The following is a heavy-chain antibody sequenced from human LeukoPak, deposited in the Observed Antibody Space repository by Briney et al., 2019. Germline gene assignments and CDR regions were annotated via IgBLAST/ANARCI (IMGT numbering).Heavy chain of an antibody. CDR3: ARGTPPRE. CDR2: INHSGST. J-gene: IGHJ4*02. Sequence: SETLSLTCAVYGGSFSGYYWSWIRQPPGKGLEWIGEINHSGSTNYNPSLKSRVTISVDTSKNQFSLKMTSVAAADTAMYYCARGTPPREWGQGTLVTVSS. V-gene: IGHV4-34*01. CDR1: GGSFSGYY. D-gene: IGHD1-14*01.